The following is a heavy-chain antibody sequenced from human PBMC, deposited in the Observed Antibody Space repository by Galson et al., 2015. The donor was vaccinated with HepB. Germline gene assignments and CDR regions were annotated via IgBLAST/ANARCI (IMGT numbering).Heavy chain of an antibody. Sequence: CAISGDSVSSNSAAWNWIRQSPSRGLEWLGRTYYRSKWYNDYAVSVKSRITINPDTSKNQFSLQLNSVTPEDTAVYYCARDRRGERDGYNPGLDYWGQGTLVTVSS. V-gene: IGHV6-1*01. CDR1: GDSVSSNSAA. CDR3: ARDRRGERDGYNPGLDY. CDR2: TYYRSKWYN. D-gene: IGHD5-24*01. J-gene: IGHJ4*02.